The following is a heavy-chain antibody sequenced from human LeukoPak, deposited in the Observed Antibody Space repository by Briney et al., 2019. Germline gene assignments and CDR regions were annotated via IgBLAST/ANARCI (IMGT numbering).Heavy chain of an antibody. CDR2: VSGSGAST. Sequence: GGSLRLSCAASGFTFSSYAMSWVRQAPGKGLEWVSVVSGSGASTKYADSVKGRFTISRDNSKNTLHLQMNSLRAEDTAVYYCAKGDGSSSVYYYMDVWGKGTTVTVSS. CDR1: GFTFSSYA. V-gene: IGHV3-23*01. J-gene: IGHJ6*03. D-gene: IGHD6-6*01. CDR3: AKGDGSSSVYYYMDV.